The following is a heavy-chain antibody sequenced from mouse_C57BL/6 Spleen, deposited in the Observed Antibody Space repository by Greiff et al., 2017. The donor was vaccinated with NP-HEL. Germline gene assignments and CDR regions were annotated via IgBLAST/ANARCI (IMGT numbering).Heavy chain of an antibody. J-gene: IGHJ2*01. V-gene: IGHV7-3*01. CDR3: ERGGGSFDY. CDR2: IRNKANGYTT. Sequence: EVKVVESGGGLVQPGGSLSLSCAASGFTFTDYYMSWVRQPPGKALEWLGFIRNKANGYTTEYSASVKGRFTISRDNSQSILYLQMNALRAEDSATYCCERGGGSFDYWGQGTTLTVSS. CDR1: GFTFTDYY.